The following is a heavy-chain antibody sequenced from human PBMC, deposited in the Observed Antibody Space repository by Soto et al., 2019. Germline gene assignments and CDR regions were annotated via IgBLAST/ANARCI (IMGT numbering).Heavy chain of an antibody. D-gene: IGHD7-27*01. CDR3: ARDTGDGTSDF. J-gene: IGHJ4*02. Sequence: ASVKVSCKASGYTFSSYAMHWVRQAPGQRLEWMGWINAGYGNTKSSQKFQDRVTISRDTSASTAYMELTSLRSEDTAVYYCARDTGDGTSDFWGQGTLVTVSS. CDR1: GYTFSSYA. CDR2: INAGYGNT. V-gene: IGHV1-3*01.